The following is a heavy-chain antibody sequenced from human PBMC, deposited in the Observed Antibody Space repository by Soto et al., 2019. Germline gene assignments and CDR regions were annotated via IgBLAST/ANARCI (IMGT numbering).Heavy chain of an antibody. CDR3: ARVLLWFGELVPYDAFDI. CDR2: INHSGST. D-gene: IGHD3-10*01. CDR1: GGSFSGYY. Sequence: PSETLSLTCAVYGGSFSGYYWSWIRQPPGKGLEWIGEINHSGSTNYNPSLKSRVTISVDTSKNQFSLKLSSVTAADTAVYYCARVLLWFGELVPYDAFDIWGQGTMVT. V-gene: IGHV4-34*01. J-gene: IGHJ3*02.